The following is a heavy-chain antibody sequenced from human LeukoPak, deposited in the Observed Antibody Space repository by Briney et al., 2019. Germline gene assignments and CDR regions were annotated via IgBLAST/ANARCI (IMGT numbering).Heavy chain of an antibody. CDR1: GFTFGSFE. D-gene: IGHD2-2*01. Sequence: GGSLRLSCAASGFTFGSFEMNWVRQAPGKGLEWVSYISSSGSTMFYADSVKGRFTISRDNSKNTLYLQMNSLRAEDTAVYYCATQVVPAAIAPTRNFDYWGQGTLVTVSS. CDR3: ATQVVPAAIAPTRNFDY. CDR2: ISSSGSTM. J-gene: IGHJ4*02. V-gene: IGHV3-48*03.